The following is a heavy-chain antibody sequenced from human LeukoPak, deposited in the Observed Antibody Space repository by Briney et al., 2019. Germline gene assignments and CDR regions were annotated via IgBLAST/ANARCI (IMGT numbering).Heavy chain of an antibody. CDR2: INRDGSQK. CDR3: ARSLLWFGEPVGMDV. V-gene: IGHV3-7*03. Sequence: GGSLRLSCAASGFSLSAYWMTWVRQAPGKGLEWVANINRDGSQKNHVDSVKGRFTISRDNAKNSLYLQMNSLRAEDTAVYYCARSLLWFGEPVGMDVWGQGTTVTVSS. D-gene: IGHD3-10*01. CDR1: GFSLSAYW. J-gene: IGHJ6*02.